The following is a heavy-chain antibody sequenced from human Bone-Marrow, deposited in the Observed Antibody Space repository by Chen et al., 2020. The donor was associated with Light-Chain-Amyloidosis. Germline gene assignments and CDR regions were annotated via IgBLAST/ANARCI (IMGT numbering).Heavy chain of an antibody. CDR1: GYTFTGYH. CDR3: ARGLHCSNTNCYLEFYYNAMDV. J-gene: IGHJ6*02. Sequence: QVQLVQSVAEVKMPGASVKVSCEASGYTFTGYHMHWVRQAPGQGLEWMGWINPNSDSTIYAQKFQGRVTMTRDTSISTVYMELSRLRSDDTAVYYCARGLHCSNTNCYLEFYYNAMDVWGQGTTVTVSS. CDR2: INPNSDST. D-gene: IGHD2-2*01. V-gene: IGHV1-2*02.